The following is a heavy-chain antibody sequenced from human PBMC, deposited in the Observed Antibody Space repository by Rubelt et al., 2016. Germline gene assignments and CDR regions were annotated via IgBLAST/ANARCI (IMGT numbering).Heavy chain of an antibody. CDR3: ARDSRSSGWYAGMDV. J-gene: IGHJ6*02. CDR2: IYSGGAT. D-gene: IGHD6-19*01. V-gene: IGHV3-66*01. CDR1: GFTVSSNY. Sequence: GGGLVQPGGSLRLSCAASGFTVSSNYMSWVRQAPGKGLEWVSLIYSGGATYYADSVKGRFTISRDNSENTLYLQMNNLGAEDTAVYYCARDSRSSGWYAGMDVWGQGTTVTGSS.